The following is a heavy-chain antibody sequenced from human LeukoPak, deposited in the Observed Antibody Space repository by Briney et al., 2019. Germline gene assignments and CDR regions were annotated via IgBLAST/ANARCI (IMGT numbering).Heavy chain of an antibody. CDR1: GFAFSSYN. Sequence: GGSLRLSCAASGFAFSSYNMNWVRQAPGKGLEWVSSISTSGAYIYYADSVKGRFTISRDNAKNSLYLQMNSLRAEDTALYYCARDPAGGYSGYVFDYWGQGTLVTVSS. J-gene: IGHJ4*02. CDR3: ARDPAGGYSGYVFDY. D-gene: IGHD5-12*01. CDR2: ISTSGAYI. V-gene: IGHV3-21*04.